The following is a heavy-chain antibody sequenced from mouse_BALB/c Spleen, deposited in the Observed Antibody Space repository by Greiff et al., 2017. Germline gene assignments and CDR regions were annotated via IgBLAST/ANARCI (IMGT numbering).Heavy chain of an antibody. Sequence: VKVIESGPGLVAPSQSLSITCTVSGFSLTSYGVHWVRQPPGKGLEWLGVIWAGGSTNYNSALMSRLSISKDNSKSQVFLKMNSLQTDDTAMYYCARDGRGYHAWFAYWGQGTLVTVSA. J-gene: IGHJ3*01. CDR1: GFSLTSYG. V-gene: IGHV2-9*02. CDR2: IWAGGST. CDR3: ARDGRGYHAWFAY. D-gene: IGHD2-2*01.